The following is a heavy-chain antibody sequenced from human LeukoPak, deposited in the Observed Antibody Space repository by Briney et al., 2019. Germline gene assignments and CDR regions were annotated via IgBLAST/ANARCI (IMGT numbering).Heavy chain of an antibody. J-gene: IGHJ5*02. CDR2: ISGSGGST. D-gene: IGHD3-10*01. CDR3: AKVRDGSGSYYS. V-gene: IGHV3-23*01. CDR1: GFTFSSYA. Sequence: GGSLRLSCAASGFTFSSYAMSWVRQAPGKGLEWVSAISGSGGSTYYTDSVKGRFTISRDNSKNTLYLQMNSLRAEDTAVYYCAKVRDGSGSYYSWGQGTLVTVSS.